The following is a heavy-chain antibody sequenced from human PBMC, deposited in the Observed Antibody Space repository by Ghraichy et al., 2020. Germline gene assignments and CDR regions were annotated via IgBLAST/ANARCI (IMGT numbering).Heavy chain of an antibody. J-gene: IGHJ5*02. Sequence: GGSLRLSCEASGFTFGSYSMNWVRRAPGKGLEWVSYISSSTTTTYYADSVKGRFTVSRDNAKNSLYLQMNSLRAEDTAVYYCARLHNNWNSPWGQGTLVTVSS. CDR1: GFTFGSYS. CDR2: ISSSTTTT. D-gene: IGHD1-1*01. CDR3: ARLHNNWNSP. V-gene: IGHV3-48*04.